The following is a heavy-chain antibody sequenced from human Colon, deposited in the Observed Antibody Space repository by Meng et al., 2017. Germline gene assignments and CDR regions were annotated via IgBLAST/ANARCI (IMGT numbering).Heavy chain of an antibody. J-gene: IGHJ5*02. CDR3: AGDSSGYNWLDP. Sequence: QVQLKESGPRLVRPSETLSLTCTVSGGSISNYYWSWIRQPPGKGLEWIGYIYYSGTTNYNPSLKSRVTISIDTSKNQFSLKLNSVTAADTAVYYCAGDSSGYNWLDPWGQGTLVTVSS. CDR2: IYYSGTT. D-gene: IGHD6-19*01. V-gene: IGHV4-59*01. CDR1: GGSISNYY.